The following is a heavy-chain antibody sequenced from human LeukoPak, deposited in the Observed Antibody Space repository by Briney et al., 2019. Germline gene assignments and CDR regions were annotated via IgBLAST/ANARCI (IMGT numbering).Heavy chain of an antibody. CDR3: ASTVCSSTSCWFDY. V-gene: IGHV4-59*01. J-gene: IGHJ4*02. D-gene: IGHD2-2*01. CDR1: GGSISSYY. CDR2: IYYSGST. Sequence: KPSETLSLTCTVSGGSISSYYWSWIRQPPGKGLEWIGYIYYSGSTNYNPSLKSRVTISVDTSKNQFSLKLSSVTAADTAVYYCASTVCSSTSCWFDYWGQGTLVTVSS.